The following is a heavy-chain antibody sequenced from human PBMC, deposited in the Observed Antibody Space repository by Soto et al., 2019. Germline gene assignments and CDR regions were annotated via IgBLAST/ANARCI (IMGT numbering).Heavy chain of an antibody. Sequence: QVQLQQWGAGLLKPSATLSLTCAVYGGSFSGYYWSWIRQPPGKGLEWIGEINHSGSTNYNPSLKRRVTISVDTSKNQFSLKLSSVTAAYTAVYYCARRSAAGPWGQGTLVTVSS. D-gene: IGHD6-25*01. V-gene: IGHV4-34*01. J-gene: IGHJ5*02. CDR3: ARRSAAGP. CDR2: INHSGST. CDR1: GGSFSGYY.